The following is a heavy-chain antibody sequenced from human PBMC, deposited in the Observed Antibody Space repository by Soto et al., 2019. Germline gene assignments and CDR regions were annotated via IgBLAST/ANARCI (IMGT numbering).Heavy chain of an antibody. D-gene: IGHD4-17*01. V-gene: IGHV3-23*01. CDR3: AKDYPILAVTYYFDY. Sequence: GGSLRLSCAASGLTFSSYAMSWSPRPQGKGLEWVSAISGSGGSTYYADSVKGRFTISRDNSKNTLYLQMNSLRAEDTAVYYCAKDYPILAVTYYFDYWGQGTLVTVSS. CDR2: ISGSGGST. J-gene: IGHJ4*02. CDR1: GLTFSSYA.